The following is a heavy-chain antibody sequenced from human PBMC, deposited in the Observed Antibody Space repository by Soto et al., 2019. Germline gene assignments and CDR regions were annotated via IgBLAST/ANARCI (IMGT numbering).Heavy chain of an antibody. Sequence: EVQLLESGGGLVQPGGSLRLSCAASGFTFSSYAMNWVRQAPGKGLEWVSDISGSGGSTYYADSVKGRFTISRDNSKKTLYLQMNSLGVEDTARYYFGRRYSSSWGLDPWGQGTLVTVSS. CDR1: GFTFSSYA. CDR3: GRRYSSSWGLDP. J-gene: IGHJ5*02. CDR2: ISGSGGST. D-gene: IGHD6-13*01. V-gene: IGHV3-23*01.